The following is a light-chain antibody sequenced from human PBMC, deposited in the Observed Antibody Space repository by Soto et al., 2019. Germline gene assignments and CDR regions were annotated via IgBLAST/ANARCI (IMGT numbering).Light chain of an antibody. CDR1: SSDVGSYNR. CDR3: SSYTSTSTYV. V-gene: IGLV2-18*02. J-gene: IGLJ1*01. Sequence: QSVLTQPPSVSGSPGQSVTISCTGTSSDVGSYNRVSWYQQPPGTAPKLMIYEVSNRPSGVPDRFSGSKSGNTASLTISGLQAEDEADYYCSSYTSTSTYVFGTGTKVNRP. CDR2: EVS.